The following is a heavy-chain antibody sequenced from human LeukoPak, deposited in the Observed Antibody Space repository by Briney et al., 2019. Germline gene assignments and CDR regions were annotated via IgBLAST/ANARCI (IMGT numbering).Heavy chain of an antibody. CDR2: ISAYNGNT. CDR1: GYTFTSYG. D-gene: IGHD5-12*01. J-gene: IGHJ4*02. Sequence: ASVKVSCKASGYTFTSYGISWVRQAPGQGLEWMGWISAYNGNTNYAQKLQGRVTMTTDTSTSTAYMELRSLRAEDTALYYCAKDRDGYKNFDYWGQGTLVTVSS. CDR3: AKDRDGYKNFDY. V-gene: IGHV1-18*01.